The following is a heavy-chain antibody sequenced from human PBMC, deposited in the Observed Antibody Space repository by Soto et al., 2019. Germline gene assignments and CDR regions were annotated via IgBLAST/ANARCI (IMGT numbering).Heavy chain of an antibody. CDR2: IYYSGST. D-gene: IGHD3-3*01. Sequence: QLQLQESGPGLVKPSETLSLTCTVSGGSISSSSYYWGWIRQPPGKGLEWIGSIYYSGSTYYNPSLKSRVTISVDTSKNQFSLTLSSVTAADTAVYYFARVFLEWLSIPKNWFDPWGQGTLVTVSS. CDR3: ARVFLEWLSIPKNWFDP. CDR1: GGSISSSSYY. V-gene: IGHV4-39*01. J-gene: IGHJ5*02.